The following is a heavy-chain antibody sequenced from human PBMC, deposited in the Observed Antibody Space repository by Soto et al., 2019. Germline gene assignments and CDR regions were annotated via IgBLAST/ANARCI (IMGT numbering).Heavy chain of an antibody. D-gene: IGHD6-13*01. V-gene: IGHV4-4*07. J-gene: IGHJ4*02. Sequence: ETLSLTCTVSVGPISSYYWSGIRQPAGKGLEWIGRIYTSGSTNYNPSLKSRVTMSVDTSKNQFSLKLSSVTAADTAVYYCARVRRYSSSWTFDYWGQGTLVTVSS. CDR2: IYTSGST. CDR1: VGPISSYY. CDR3: ARVRRYSSSWTFDY.